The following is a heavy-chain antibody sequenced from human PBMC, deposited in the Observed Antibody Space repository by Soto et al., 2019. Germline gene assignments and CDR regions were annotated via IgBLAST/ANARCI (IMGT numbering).Heavy chain of an antibody. Sequence: PGGSLRLSCAASGFTFSSYAMSWVRQAPGKGLEWVSAISGSGGSTYYADSVKGRFTISRDNSKNTLYLQMNSLRAEDTAVYYCAKLLAMTTVTLRLRDYWGQGTLVTVSS. D-gene: IGHD4-17*01. CDR1: GFTFSSYA. J-gene: IGHJ4*02. CDR2: ISGSGGST. V-gene: IGHV3-23*01. CDR3: AKLLAMTTVTLRLRDY.